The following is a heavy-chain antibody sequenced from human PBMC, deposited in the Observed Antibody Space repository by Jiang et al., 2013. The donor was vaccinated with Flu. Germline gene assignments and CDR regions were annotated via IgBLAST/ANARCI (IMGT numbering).Heavy chain of an antibody. D-gene: IGHD3-10*01. J-gene: IGHJ6*02. V-gene: IGHV1-18*01. CDR2: ISAYNGNT. CDR3: ARDLPYGSGSYWSISNSYGMDV. CDR1: GYTFTSYG. Sequence: SGAEVKKPGASVKVSCKASGYTFTSYGISWVRQAPGQGLEWMGWISAYNGNTNYAQKLQGRVTMTTDTSTSTAYMELRSLRSDDTAVYYCARDLPYGSGSYWSISNSYGMDVWGQGTTVTVSS.